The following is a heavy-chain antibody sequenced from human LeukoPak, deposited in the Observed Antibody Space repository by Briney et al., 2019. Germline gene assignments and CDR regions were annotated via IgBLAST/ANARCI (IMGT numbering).Heavy chain of an antibody. Sequence: SETLSLTCSVSDGSINSYYWNWIRRPPGKGLEWIGYIYYNGNTNYSPSLKSRVTMSVDTSKNLFSLKVSSVTAAGTAVYYCARGRSNYYGMDVWGQGTTVTVSS. V-gene: IGHV4-59*01. CDR1: DGSINSYY. J-gene: IGHJ6*02. CDR2: IYYNGNT. D-gene: IGHD1-26*01. CDR3: ARGRSNYYGMDV.